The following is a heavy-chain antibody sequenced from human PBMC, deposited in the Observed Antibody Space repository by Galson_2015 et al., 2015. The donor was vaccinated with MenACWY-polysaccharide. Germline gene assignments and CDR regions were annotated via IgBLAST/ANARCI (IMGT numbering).Heavy chain of an antibody. V-gene: IGHV3-30-3*01. J-gene: IGHJ5*02. CDR1: GFTFSSYA. CDR2: ISYDGSNK. CDR3: ARAGSGSSRNWFDP. Sequence: SLRLSCAASGFTFSSYAMHWVRQAPGKGLEWVAVISYDGSNKYYADSVKGRFTISRDNSKNTLYLQMNSLRAEDTAVYYRARAGSGSSRNWFDPWGQGTLVTVSS. D-gene: IGHD3-10*01.